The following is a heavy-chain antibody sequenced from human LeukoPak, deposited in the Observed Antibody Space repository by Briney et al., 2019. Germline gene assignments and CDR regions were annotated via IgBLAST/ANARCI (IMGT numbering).Heavy chain of an antibody. Sequence: ASVKVSCKASGYTFTSYGISWVRQAPGQGLEWMGWISAYNGNTNYAQKLQGRVTMTTDTSTSTAYMELRSLRSGDTAVYYCARDRHYYYDSRITFDYWGQGTLVTVSS. J-gene: IGHJ4*02. CDR1: GYTFTSYG. CDR2: ISAYNGNT. V-gene: IGHV1-18*01. D-gene: IGHD3-22*01. CDR3: ARDRHYYYDSRITFDY.